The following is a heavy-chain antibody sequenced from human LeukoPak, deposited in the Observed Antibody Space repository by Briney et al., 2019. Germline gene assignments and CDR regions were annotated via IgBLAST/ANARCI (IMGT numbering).Heavy chain of an antibody. J-gene: IGHJ6*02. CDR1: GYTFTGYC. CDR2: INPNSGGT. V-gene: IGHV1-2*06. Sequence: ASVKVSCKASGYTFTGYCMHWVRQAPGQGLEWMGRINPNSGGTNYAQKFQGRVTMTRDTSISTAYMELSRLRSDDTAVYYCARDVYYYDSSGYLDYYGMDVWGQGTTVTVSS. D-gene: IGHD3-22*01. CDR3: ARDVYYYDSSGYLDYYGMDV.